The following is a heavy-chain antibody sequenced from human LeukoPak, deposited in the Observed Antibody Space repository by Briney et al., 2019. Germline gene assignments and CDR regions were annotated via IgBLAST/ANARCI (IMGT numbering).Heavy chain of an antibody. CDR1: GYTFTSYG. CDR2: ISAYNGNT. V-gene: IGHV1-18*01. J-gene: IGHJ4*02. CDR3: ARGAADYYDSSGYY. Sequence: ASVKVSCKASGYTFTSYGISWVRQAPGQGLEWMGWISAYNGNTNYAQRLQGRVTMTTDTSTSTAYMELRSLRSDDTAVYYCARGAADYYDSSGYYWGQGTLVTVSS. D-gene: IGHD3-22*01.